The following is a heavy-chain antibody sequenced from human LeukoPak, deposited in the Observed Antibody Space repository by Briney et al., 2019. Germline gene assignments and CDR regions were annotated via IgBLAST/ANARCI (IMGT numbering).Heavy chain of an antibody. J-gene: IGHJ6*04. CDR2: INPNSGGT. CDR3: ARAIAENYYYYGRDV. V-gene: IGHV1-2*02. D-gene: IGHD6-13*01. Sequence: GASVKVSCKASGYTFTGYYMHWVRQAPGQGLEWMGWINPNSGGTNYAQKFQGRVTMTRDTSISTAYMELSRLRSDDTAVYYCARAIAENYYYYGRDVWGKGTTATVSS. CDR1: GYTFTGYY.